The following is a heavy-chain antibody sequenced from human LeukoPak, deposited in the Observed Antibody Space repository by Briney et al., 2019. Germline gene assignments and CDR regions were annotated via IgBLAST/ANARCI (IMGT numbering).Heavy chain of an antibody. CDR2: IKQDGSEK. CDR1: GFTFSSYW. Sequence: GGSLRLSCAASGFTFSSYWMSWVRQAPGKGLEWVANIKQDGSEKYYVDSVKGRFTISRDNAKNSLYLQMNSLRAEDTAVYYCAARGPVVATNDDYWGQGTLVTVSS. D-gene: IGHD5-12*01. CDR3: AARGPVVATNDDY. V-gene: IGHV3-7*01. J-gene: IGHJ4*02.